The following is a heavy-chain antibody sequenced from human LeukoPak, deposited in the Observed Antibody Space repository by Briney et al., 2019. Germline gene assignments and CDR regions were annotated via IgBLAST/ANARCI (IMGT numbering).Heavy chain of an antibody. J-gene: IGHJ4*02. CDR3: ATSLYSGTKLDY. V-gene: IGHV3-11*06. CDR1: GFTFSDSY. CDR2: ISSTSSHT. Sequence: PGGSLRLSCAASGFTFSDSYMSWIRQAAGKGLEWISYISSTSSHTNYADSVKGRFTTSRDRAKNTLYLQMNGLRADDTAVYYCATSLYSGTKLDYWGQGTLVTVSS. D-gene: IGHD1-26*01.